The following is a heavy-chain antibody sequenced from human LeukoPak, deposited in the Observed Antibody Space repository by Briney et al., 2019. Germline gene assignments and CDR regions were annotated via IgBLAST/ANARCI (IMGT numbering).Heavy chain of an antibody. J-gene: IGHJ4*02. CDR2: ISSSSSYI. CDR1: GFTFSSYN. V-gene: IGHV3-21*04. CDR3: AKGGDAAMIVVVGNY. D-gene: IGHD3-22*01. Sequence: GGSLRLSCAASGFTFSSYNMNWVRQAPGKGLEWVSSISSSSSYIYYADSVKGRFTISRDNSKNTLYLQMNSLRAEDTAVYYCAKGGDAAMIVVVGNYWGQGTLVTVSS.